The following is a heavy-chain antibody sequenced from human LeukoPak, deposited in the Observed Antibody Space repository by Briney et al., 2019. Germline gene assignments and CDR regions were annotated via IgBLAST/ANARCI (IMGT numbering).Heavy chain of an antibody. J-gene: IGHJ6*03. CDR2: INPNSGGT. CDR1: GYTFTGYY. V-gene: IGHV1-2*02. D-gene: IGHD3-10*01. Sequence: GASVKVSCKASGYTFTGYYMHWVRQAPGQGLEWMGWINPNSGGTNYAQKFQGRVTMTRDTSISTAYMELSRLRSDDTAVYYCARLVKRPVRGVTRPVYYYYMDVWGKGTTVTISS. CDR3: ARLVKRPVRGVTRPVYYYYMDV.